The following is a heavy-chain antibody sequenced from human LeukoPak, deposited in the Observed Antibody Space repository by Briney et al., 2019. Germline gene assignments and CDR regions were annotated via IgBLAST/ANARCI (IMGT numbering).Heavy chain of an antibody. CDR1: GGSFSGYY. CDR3: ARDSRGPGY. CDR2: IYSDGGT. J-gene: IGHJ4*02. V-gene: IGHV3-53*01. Sequence: ETLSLTCAVYGGSFSGYYWSWIRQPPGKGLEWVSVIYSDGGTFYADSVKGRFTISRDNSKNTVYLQMNSLRAEDTAVYYCARDSRGPGYWGQGTLVTVSS. D-gene: IGHD5-12*01.